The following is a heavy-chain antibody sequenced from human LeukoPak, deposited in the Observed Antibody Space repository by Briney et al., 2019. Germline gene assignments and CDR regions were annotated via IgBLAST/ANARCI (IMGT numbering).Heavy chain of an antibody. J-gene: IGHJ3*02. D-gene: IGHD3-22*01. V-gene: IGHV3-7*01. CDR2: IKEDGSEK. CDR3: ARGEDYYDNSGLPHDAFDI. Sequence: GGSLRLSCAASGFTFSSNWMNWVRQAPGKGLEWVANIKEDGSEKYYADSVKGRFTISRDNAKNSLNLQMNSLRAEDTAVYYCARGEDYYDNSGLPHDAFDIWGQGTMVTVSS. CDR1: GFTFSSNW.